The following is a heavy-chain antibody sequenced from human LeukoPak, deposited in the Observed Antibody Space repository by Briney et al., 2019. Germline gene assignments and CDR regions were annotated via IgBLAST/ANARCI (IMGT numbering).Heavy chain of an antibody. J-gene: IGHJ4*02. Sequence: ASVKVSCKASGYTFTGYYMHWVRQAPGQGLEWMGWINPNRGGTNYAQKFQGRVTMTRDTSISTAYMELSRLRSDDTAVYYCARVDLTGDWEFDYWGQGTLVTVSS. D-gene: IGHD7-27*01. CDR1: GYTFTGYY. CDR2: INPNRGGT. CDR3: ARVDLTGDWEFDY. V-gene: IGHV1-2*02.